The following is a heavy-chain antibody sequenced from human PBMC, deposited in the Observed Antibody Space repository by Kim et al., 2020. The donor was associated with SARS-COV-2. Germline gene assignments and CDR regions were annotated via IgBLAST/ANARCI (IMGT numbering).Heavy chain of an antibody. D-gene: IGHD5-12*01. V-gene: IGHV3-23*01. Sequence: YAASVKGRFTISGDNSKNTAYLQLNSLRADDTAIYYCAKDPRGYGGSPFDFWGQGTQVTVA. J-gene: IGHJ4*02. CDR3: AKDPRGYGGSPFDF.